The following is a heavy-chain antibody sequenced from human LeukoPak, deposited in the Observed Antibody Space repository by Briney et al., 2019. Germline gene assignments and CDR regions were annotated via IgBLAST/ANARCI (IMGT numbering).Heavy chain of an antibody. CDR1: GLTVSSSY. J-gene: IGHJ4*02. Sequence: GGSLRLSCAASGLTVSSSYMSWVRQAPGKGLEWVSIIYIGDNPHYADSVTGRFTISRHNSKNTLYLQMNNLRAEDTAVYYCARVRPWVFDYWGQGTLVTVSS. CDR3: ARVRPWVFDY. CDR2: IYIGDNP. V-gene: IGHV3-53*04.